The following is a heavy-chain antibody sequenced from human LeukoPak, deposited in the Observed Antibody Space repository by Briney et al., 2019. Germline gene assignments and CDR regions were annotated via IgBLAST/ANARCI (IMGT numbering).Heavy chain of an antibody. Sequence: ASVKVSCKASGYTFTVYYMHWVRQAPGQGLEWMGWINPNSGGTNYAQKFQGRVTMTRDTSISTAYMELSRLRSDDTAVYYCASVRIYSNWFDPWGQGTLVTVSS. V-gene: IGHV1-2*02. CDR1: GYTFTVYY. CDR3: ASVRIYSNWFDP. CDR2: INPNSGGT. J-gene: IGHJ5*02. D-gene: IGHD5-12*01.